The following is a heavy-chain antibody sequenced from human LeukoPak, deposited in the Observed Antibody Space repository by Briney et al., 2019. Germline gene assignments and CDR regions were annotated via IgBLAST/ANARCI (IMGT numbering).Heavy chain of an antibody. Sequence: GESLKITRKGSGYRFTRYWIGWVRQMPGKGLEWMGIIYPGDSDTRYSPSFQGQVTISPDKSISTAYLQWSSLKASDTAMYYCARLRDIVVVPAAIVGFDPWGQGTLVTVSS. CDR3: ARLRDIVVVPAAIVGFDP. J-gene: IGHJ5*02. D-gene: IGHD2-2*01. V-gene: IGHV5-51*01. CDR1: GYRFTRYW. CDR2: IYPGDSDT.